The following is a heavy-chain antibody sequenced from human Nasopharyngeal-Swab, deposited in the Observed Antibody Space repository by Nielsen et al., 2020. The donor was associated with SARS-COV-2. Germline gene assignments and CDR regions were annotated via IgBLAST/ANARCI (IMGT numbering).Heavy chain of an antibody. D-gene: IGHD2-2*01. CDR3: ASQLGHPDP. Sequence: GESLKIPCAALGFTFSSHLMHWVRQAPGKGLVWVSRISEDGSITTYADSVKGRFTISRDNAKNTLFLQMHSLRADDTAIYYCASQLGHPDPWGQGTLVTVSS. CDR2: ISEDGSIT. J-gene: IGHJ5*02. V-gene: IGHV3-74*01. CDR1: GFTFSSHL.